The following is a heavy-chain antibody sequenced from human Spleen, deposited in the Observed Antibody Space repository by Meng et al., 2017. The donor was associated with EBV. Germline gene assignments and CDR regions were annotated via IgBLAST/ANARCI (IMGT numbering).Heavy chain of an antibody. CDR3: AKGAGAASWYYFDS. V-gene: IGHV1-3*04. CDR2: IHTGNGDT. J-gene: IGHJ4*02. Sequence: QVERGQSGAEVKKPGASVKVSCKTSGYTFTSYAMHWGRQAPGQRLEWMGWIHTGNGDTKYSQKFQGRVTITRDTSASTAYMDLSSLRSEDTAVYYCAKGAGAASWYYFDSWGQGTLVTVSS. D-gene: IGHD6-13*01. CDR1: GYTFTSYA.